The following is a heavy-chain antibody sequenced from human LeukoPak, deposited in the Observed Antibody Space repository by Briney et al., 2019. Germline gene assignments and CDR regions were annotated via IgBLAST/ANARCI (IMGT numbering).Heavy chain of an antibody. D-gene: IGHD3-10*01. CDR2: IYYTGTT. Sequence: SETLSFTCTVSGGSVSSTNYCWSWIRQPPGKGLEWIGYIYYTGTTNYNPSLKSRVTMSVDTSKSEFSLKLSSVTAADTAVYYCARDLPGSGVNLDYWGPGTLVTVSS. J-gene: IGHJ4*02. CDR3: ARDLPGSGVNLDY. V-gene: IGHV4-61*01. CDR1: GGSVSSTNYC.